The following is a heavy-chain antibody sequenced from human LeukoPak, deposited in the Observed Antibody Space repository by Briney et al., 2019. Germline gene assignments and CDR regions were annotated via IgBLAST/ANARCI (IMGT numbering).Heavy chain of an antibody. CDR2: IYYSGST. V-gene: IGHV4-59*01. CDR1: GGSISSYY. J-gene: IGHJ4*02. CDR3: AREEGDY. Sequence: PSETLSLTCTVSGGSISSYYWSWTRQPPGKGLEWIGYIYYSGSTNYNPSLKSRVTISVDTSKNQFSLKLSSVTAADTAVYYCAREEGDYWGQGTLVTVSS.